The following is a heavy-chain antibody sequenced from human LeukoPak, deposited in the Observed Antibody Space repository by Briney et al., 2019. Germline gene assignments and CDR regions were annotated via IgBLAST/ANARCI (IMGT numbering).Heavy chain of an antibody. CDR2: ISAYNGNT. CDR3: ARDRAVWYQPHTLYYFDY. CDR1: GYTFTSYG. D-gene: IGHD2-2*01. V-gene: IGHV1-18*01. J-gene: IGHJ4*02. Sequence: GASVKVSCKASGYTFTSYGISWVRQAPGQGLEWMGWISAYNGNTNYAQKLQGRVTMTTDTSTSTAYMGLRSLRSDDTAVYYCARDRAVWYQPHTLYYFDYWGQGTLVTVSS.